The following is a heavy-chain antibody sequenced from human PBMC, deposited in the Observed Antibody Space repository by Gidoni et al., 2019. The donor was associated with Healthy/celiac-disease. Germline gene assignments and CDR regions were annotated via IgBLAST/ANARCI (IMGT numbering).Heavy chain of an antibody. CDR3: ARGNYDFWSGYYGTHYYYYMDV. J-gene: IGHJ6*03. Sequence: QVQLQESGPGLVKPSQTLSLTCTVSGGSISSGGYYWSWIRQHPGKGLEWIGYIYYSGSTYYNPSLKSRVTISVDTSKNQFSLKLSSVTAADTAVYYCARGNYDFWSGYYGTHYYYYMDVWGKGTTVTVSS. D-gene: IGHD3-3*01. CDR1: GGSISSGGYY. V-gene: IGHV4-31*03. CDR2: IYYSGST.